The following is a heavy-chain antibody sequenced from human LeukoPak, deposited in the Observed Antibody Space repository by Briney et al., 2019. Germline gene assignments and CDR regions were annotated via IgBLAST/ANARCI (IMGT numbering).Heavy chain of an antibody. V-gene: IGHV1-2*02. CDR1: GYTFTDHF. CDR3: VRENIVATRWFDP. J-gene: IGHJ5*02. Sequence: ASVKVSCKAPGYTFTDHFLHWVRQAPGQGLEWMGWVNSNTGTTQYAQKFQGRVTMTRDTSITTSYMDLSRLTSDDTAVYFCVRENIVATRWFDPWGQGTLVTVSS. D-gene: IGHD5-12*01. CDR2: VNSNTGTT.